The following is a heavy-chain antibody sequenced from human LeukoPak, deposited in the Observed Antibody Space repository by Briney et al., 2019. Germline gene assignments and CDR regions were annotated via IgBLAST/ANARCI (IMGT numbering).Heavy chain of an antibody. J-gene: IGHJ6*03. Sequence: GGSLRLSCAASGFTFSSYAMHWVRQAPGKGLEWVAVISYDGSNKYYADSVKGRFTISGDNSKNTLYLQMNSLRAEDTAVCYCARDYGSTDYYYYYMDVWGKGTTVTVSS. CDR1: GFTFSSYA. CDR2: ISYDGSNK. CDR3: ARDYGSTDYYYYYMDV. V-gene: IGHV3-30-3*01. D-gene: IGHD6-13*01.